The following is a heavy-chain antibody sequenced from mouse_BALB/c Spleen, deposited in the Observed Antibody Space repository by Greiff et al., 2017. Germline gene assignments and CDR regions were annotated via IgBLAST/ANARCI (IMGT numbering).Heavy chain of an antibody. V-gene: IGHV7-3*02. J-gene: IGHJ4*01. CDR2: IRNKANGYTT. Sequence: EVKLMESGGGLVQPGGSLRLSCATSGFTFTDYYMSWVRQPPGKALEWLGFIRNKANGYTTEYSASVKGRFTISRDNSQSILYLQMNTLRAEDSATYYCARDLAYYAMDYWGQGTSVTVSS. CDR1: GFTFTDYY. CDR3: ARDLAYYAMDY.